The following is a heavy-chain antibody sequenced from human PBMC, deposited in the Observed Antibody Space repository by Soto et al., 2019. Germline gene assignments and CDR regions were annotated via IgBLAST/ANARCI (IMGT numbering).Heavy chain of an antibody. CDR1: GGSFSGYI. V-gene: IGHV4-34*01. D-gene: IGHD3-9*01. J-gene: IGHJ6*02. CDR3: ARVRYDILTGNLFYYYYYGMDV. CDR2: INHSGSA. Sequence: PSETLSLTCDVYGGSFSGYIWTWIRQTPGKGLQWIGQINHSGSANYNPSLKSRVTISVDTSKNQFSLKLSSVTAADTAVYYCARVRYDILTGNLFYYYYYGMDVWGQGTTVTVSS.